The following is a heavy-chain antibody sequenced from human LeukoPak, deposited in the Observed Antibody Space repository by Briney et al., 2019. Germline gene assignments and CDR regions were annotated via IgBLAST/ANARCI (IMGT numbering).Heavy chain of an antibody. CDR1: GFTFSSYS. CDR3: ARYLNSGPADY. J-gene: IGHJ4*02. CDR2: IKGDVSEK. D-gene: IGHD5-12*01. V-gene: IGHV3-7*01. Sequence: GGSLRLSCAASGFTFSSYSMNWVRQAPGKGLEWVANIKGDVSEKYYVDSVKGRFTISRDNAKNSVYLQMDSLRAEDTAVYYCARYLNSGPADYWGQGTLVTVSS.